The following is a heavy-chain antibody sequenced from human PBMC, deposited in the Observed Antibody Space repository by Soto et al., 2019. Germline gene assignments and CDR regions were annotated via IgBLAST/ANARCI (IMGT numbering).Heavy chain of an antibody. D-gene: IGHD3-10*01. CDR3: ARDRRTYYSASGTYYYAMDV. Sequence: SETLSLTCTVSGGSISSGDYYWSWIRQPPGKGLEWIGYIYYSGSTYYNPSLKSRVTISVDTSKNQFSLKLSSVTAADTAVYYCARDRRTYYSASGTYYYAMDVWGQGTTVTVSS. J-gene: IGHJ6*02. V-gene: IGHV4-30-4*01. CDR1: GGSISSGDYY. CDR2: IYYSGST.